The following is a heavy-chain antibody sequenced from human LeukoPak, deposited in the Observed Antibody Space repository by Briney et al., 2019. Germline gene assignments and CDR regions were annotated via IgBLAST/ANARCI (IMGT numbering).Heavy chain of an antibody. V-gene: IGHV1-2*02. CDR1: GYTFTGYY. Sequence: GASVKVSCKASGYTFTGYYMHWVRQAPGQGLKWMGWINPNSGGTNYAQKFQGRVTMTRDTSISTAYMELSRLRSDDTAVYYCARDSRGYYDSSGYPHFGYWGQGTLVTVSS. J-gene: IGHJ4*02. CDR2: INPNSGGT. CDR3: ARDSRGYYDSSGYPHFGY. D-gene: IGHD3-22*01.